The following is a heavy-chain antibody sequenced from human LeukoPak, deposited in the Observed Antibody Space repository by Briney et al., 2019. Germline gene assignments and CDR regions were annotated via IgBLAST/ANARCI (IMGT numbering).Heavy chain of an antibody. Sequence: ASVKVSCKASGYTFTSYGISWVRQAPGQGLEWMGWISAYNGNTNYAQKLQGRVTMTTDTSTSTAYMELRSLRSVDTAVYYCARVAIMVRGTTRRVYYYGMDVWGQGTTVTVSS. J-gene: IGHJ6*02. CDR3: ARVAIMVRGTTRRVYYYGMDV. V-gene: IGHV1-18*01. D-gene: IGHD3-10*01. CDR2: ISAYNGNT. CDR1: GYTFTSYG.